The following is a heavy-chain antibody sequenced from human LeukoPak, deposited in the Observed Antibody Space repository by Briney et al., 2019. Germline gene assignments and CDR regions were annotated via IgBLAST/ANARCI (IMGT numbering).Heavy chain of an antibody. CDR2: IIPIFGTA. J-gene: IGHJ6*02. CDR3: ARPYSSSSYYYGMDV. Sequence: SVKVSCKASGGTFISYAISWVRQAPGQGLEWMGGIIPIFGTANYAQKFQGRVTITADESTNTAYMELSSLRSEDTAVYYCARPYSSSSYYYGMDVWGQGTTVTVSS. D-gene: IGHD6-6*01. V-gene: IGHV1-69*13. CDR1: GGTFISYA.